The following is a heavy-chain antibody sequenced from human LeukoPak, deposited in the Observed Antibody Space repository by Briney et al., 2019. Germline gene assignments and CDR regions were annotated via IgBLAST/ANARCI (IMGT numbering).Heavy chain of an antibody. Sequence: PGGSLRLSCAASGFTFSSYSMNWVRQAPGKGLEWVANISPDGSEKNYGDSVKGRFNISRDNAKNSLFLQMNSLRADDTAVFYCARVGVVTDDAFDIWGQGTLVTVSS. CDR1: GFTFSSYS. CDR3: ARVGVVTDDAFDI. J-gene: IGHJ3*02. CDR2: ISPDGSEK. D-gene: IGHD3-3*01. V-gene: IGHV3-7*01.